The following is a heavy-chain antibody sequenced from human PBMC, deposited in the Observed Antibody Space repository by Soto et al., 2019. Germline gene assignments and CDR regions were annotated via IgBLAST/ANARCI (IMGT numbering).Heavy chain of an antibody. CDR2: IYHSGST. CDR3: GSYDFWRGVELGGGYYFDY. J-gene: IGHJ4*02. V-gene: IGHV4-38-2*01. CDR1: AYSISSGYY. Sequence: PSETLSLTCAVSAYSISSGYYWGWIRQPPGKGLEWIGSIYHSGSTYYNPSLKSRVTISVDTSKNQFSLKLSSVTASDTAVYYWGSYDFWRGVELGGGYYFDYWGQGTLVTVS. D-gene: IGHD3-3*01.